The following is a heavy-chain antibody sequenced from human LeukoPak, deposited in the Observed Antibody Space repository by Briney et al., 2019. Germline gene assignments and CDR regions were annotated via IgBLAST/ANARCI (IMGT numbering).Heavy chain of an antibody. CDR3: AKDLLATVTTYYY. Sequence: PGGSLRLSCAASGFTFSSYGMSWVRQAPGKGLEWVSAISGSGGSTYYADSVKGRFTISRDNSKNTLYLQMNSLRAEDTAVYYCAKDLLATVTTYYYWGQGTLVTVSS. J-gene: IGHJ4*02. D-gene: IGHD4-17*01. V-gene: IGHV3-23*01. CDR2: ISGSGGST. CDR1: GFTFSSYG.